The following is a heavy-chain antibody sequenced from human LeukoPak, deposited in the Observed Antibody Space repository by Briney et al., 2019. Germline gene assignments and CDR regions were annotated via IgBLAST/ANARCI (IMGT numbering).Heavy chain of an antibody. CDR1: DYSISSGYY. Sequence: KSSETLSLTCTVSDYSISSGYYWGWIRQPPGKGLEWIGSIYHSGSTYYNPSLKSRVTISVDTSKNQFSLKLSSVTAADTAVYYCARVGYGDSDAFDIWGQGTMVTVSS. J-gene: IGHJ3*02. CDR2: IYHSGST. V-gene: IGHV4-38-2*02. CDR3: ARVGYGDSDAFDI. D-gene: IGHD4-17*01.